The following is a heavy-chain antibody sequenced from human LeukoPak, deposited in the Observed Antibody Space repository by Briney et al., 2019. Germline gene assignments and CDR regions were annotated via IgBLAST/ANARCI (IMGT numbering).Heavy chain of an antibody. Sequence: WIGYIYYSGSTNYNPSLKSRVTISVDTSKNQFSLKLSSVTAADTAVYYCARGDSSGYYFDYWGQGTLVTVSS. D-gene: IGHD3-22*01. CDR2: IYYSGST. V-gene: IGHV4-59*09. J-gene: IGHJ4*02. CDR3: ARGDSSGYYFDY.